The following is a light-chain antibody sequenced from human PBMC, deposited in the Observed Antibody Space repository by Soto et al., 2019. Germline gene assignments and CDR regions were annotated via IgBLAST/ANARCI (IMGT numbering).Light chain of an antibody. CDR3: AAWDDNLNAYV. CDR1: TSNIGTFY. Sequence: QSVLTQPPSASSTPGQTVTISCSGGTSNIGTFYVYWYQHLPGTAPKLLIYLGDQRASGVSDRFSGSKSGTSASLAINGLRSDDEADYYCAAWDDNLNAYVFGSGTKVTVL. J-gene: IGLJ1*01. CDR2: LGD. V-gene: IGLV1-47*02.